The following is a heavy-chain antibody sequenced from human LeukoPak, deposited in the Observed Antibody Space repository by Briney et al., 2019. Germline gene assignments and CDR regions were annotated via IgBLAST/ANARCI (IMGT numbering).Heavy chain of an antibody. CDR3: AKALPRPPNFDY. V-gene: IGHV3-23*01. CDR1: GFTFSTYA. Sequence: GGSLRLSCAASGFTFSTYAMSWVRQAPGKGLEWVSGISGSGGSTYYADSVKGRFTISRDNSKNTLYLQMNSLRAEDTAVYYCAKALPRPPNFDYWGQGTLVTVSS. CDR2: ISGSGGST. J-gene: IGHJ4*02.